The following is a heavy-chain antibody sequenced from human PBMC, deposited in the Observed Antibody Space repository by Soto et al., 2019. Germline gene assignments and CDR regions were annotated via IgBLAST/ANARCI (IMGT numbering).Heavy chain of an antibody. CDR2: ISAGGDAT. Sequence: EVQLLESGGGLVQPGGSLRLSCVASGFTFNNNPMSWVRQAPGKGLEWVSVISAGGDATDYADSVRGRFTISRDISKNTLYLQMNSLRVDDMAIYYCAKGSRAASGFDYWGQGTLVTVSS. V-gene: IGHV3-23*01. J-gene: IGHJ4*02. CDR3: AKGSRAASGFDY. CDR1: GFTFNNNP. D-gene: IGHD2-15*01.